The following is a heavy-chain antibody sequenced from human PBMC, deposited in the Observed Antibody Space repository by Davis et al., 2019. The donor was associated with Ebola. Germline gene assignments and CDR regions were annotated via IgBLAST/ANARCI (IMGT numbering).Heavy chain of an antibody. J-gene: IGHJ6*02. CDR2: IDPSDSYT. Sequence: GESLKISCRGSGYSFTSYWISWVRQMPGKGLEWMGRIDPSDSYTNYSPSFQGHVTISADKSISTAYLQWSSLKASDTAMYYCARQGCSSTSCYGKGYYYYGMDVWGQGTTVTVSS. D-gene: IGHD2-2*01. CDR3: ARQGCSSTSCYGKGYYYYGMDV. V-gene: IGHV5-10-1*01. CDR1: GYSFTSYW.